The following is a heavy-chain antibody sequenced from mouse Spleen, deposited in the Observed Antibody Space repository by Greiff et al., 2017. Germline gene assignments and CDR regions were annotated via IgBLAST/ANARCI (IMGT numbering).Heavy chain of an antibody. CDR2: IHPNSGST. Sequence: QVQLQQPGAELVKPGASVKVSCKASGYTFTSYWMHWVKQRPGQGLEWIGMIHPNSGSTNYNEKFKSKATLTVDKSSSTAYMQLSSLTSEDSAVYYCARSLAGTGPYFDYWGQGTTLTVSS. V-gene: IGHV1-64*01. CDR1: GYTFTSYW. CDR3: ARSLAGTGPYFDY. J-gene: IGHJ2*01. D-gene: IGHD4-1*01.